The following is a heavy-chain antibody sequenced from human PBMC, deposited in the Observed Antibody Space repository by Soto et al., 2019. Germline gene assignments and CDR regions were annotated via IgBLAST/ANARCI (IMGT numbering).Heavy chain of an antibody. CDR3: AKGPYKTGTTGWFDP. CDR1: GFTFSSYA. V-gene: IGHV3-23*01. J-gene: IGHJ5*02. D-gene: IGHD1-7*01. Sequence: GGSLRLSCAASGFTFSSYAMILVRQAPGKGLEWVSAISGSGGSTYYADSVKGRFTISRDNSKNTLYLQMNSLRAEDTAVYYCAKGPYKTGTTGWFDPWGQGTLVTVSS. CDR2: ISGSGGST.